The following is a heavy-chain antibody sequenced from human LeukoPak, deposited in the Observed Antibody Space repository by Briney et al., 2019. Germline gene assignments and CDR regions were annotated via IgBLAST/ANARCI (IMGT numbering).Heavy chain of an antibody. Sequence: PGGSLRLSCAASEFTFSSYSMNWVRQAPGKGLEWASSISSSSSYIYYADSVKGRFTISRDNAKNSLYLQMNSLRAEDTAVYYCAREGSIAAALPDRYDYWGQGTLVTVSS. V-gene: IGHV3-21*01. D-gene: IGHD6-13*01. CDR2: ISSSSSYI. J-gene: IGHJ4*02. CDR1: EFTFSSYS. CDR3: AREGSIAAALPDRYDY.